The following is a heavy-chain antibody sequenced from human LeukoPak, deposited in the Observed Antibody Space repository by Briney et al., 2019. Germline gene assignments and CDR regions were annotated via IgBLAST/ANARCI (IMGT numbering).Heavy chain of an antibody. V-gene: IGHV4-38-2*01. CDR3: AGWFGESLSLFAY. D-gene: IGHD3-10*01. Sequence: PSETLSLTCGVSGYSISRGYYWGWIRQPPGKGLEWIGSIYHTGNTYYNPSLKSRVTISVDTSKNQFSLKVRSVTAADTAVYYCAGWFGESLSLFAYWGQGTLVTVSS. CDR1: GYSISRGYY. CDR2: IYHTGNT. J-gene: IGHJ4*02.